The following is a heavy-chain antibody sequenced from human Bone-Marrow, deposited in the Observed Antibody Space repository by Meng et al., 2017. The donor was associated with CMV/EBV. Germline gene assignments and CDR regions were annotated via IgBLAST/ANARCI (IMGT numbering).Heavy chain of an antibody. J-gene: IGHJ4*02. V-gene: IGHV3-11*01. CDR2: ISSSGSTI. CDR1: GFTFSDYY. CDR3: ARDGTSSKKGIRFDY. Sequence: GGSLRLSCAASGFTFSDYYMSWIRQAPGKGLEWVSYISSSGSTIHYADSVKGRFTISRDNAKNSLYLQMNSLRAEDTAVYYCARDGTSSKKGIRFDYWGQGTLVTVSS. D-gene: IGHD4-23*01.